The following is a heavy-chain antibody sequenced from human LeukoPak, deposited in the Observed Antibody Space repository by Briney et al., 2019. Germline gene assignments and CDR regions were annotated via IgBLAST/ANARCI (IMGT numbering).Heavy chain of an antibody. Sequence: SETLSLTCAVYGGSFSGYYWSWIRQPPGKGLEWIGEINHSGNTNYNPSLKSRVTISVDTSKNQFSLKPSSVTAADTAVYSCARGGRYCSSTSCYLNWFDPWGQGTLVTVSS. CDR3: ARGGRYCSSTSCYLNWFDP. CDR2: INHSGNT. V-gene: IGHV4-34*01. D-gene: IGHD2-2*01. J-gene: IGHJ5*02. CDR1: GGSFSGYY.